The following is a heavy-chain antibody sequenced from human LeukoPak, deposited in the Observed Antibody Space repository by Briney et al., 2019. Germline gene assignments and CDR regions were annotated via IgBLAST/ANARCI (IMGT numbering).Heavy chain of an antibody. CDR3: ARGNDYVWGSYRYRGTFDY. CDR1: GGSFSGYY. Sequence: SETLSPTCAVYGGSFSGYYWSWIRQPPGKGLEWIGEINHSGSANYNPSLKSRVTISVDTSKNQFSLKLSSVTAADTAVYYCARGNDYVWGSYRYRGTFDYWGQGTLVTVSS. D-gene: IGHD3-16*02. J-gene: IGHJ4*02. V-gene: IGHV4-34*01. CDR2: INHSGSA.